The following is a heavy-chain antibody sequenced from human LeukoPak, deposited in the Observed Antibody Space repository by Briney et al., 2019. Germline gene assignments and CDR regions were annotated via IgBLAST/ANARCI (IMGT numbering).Heavy chain of an antibody. V-gene: IGHV1-18*01. CDR3: ARDLRGYYYGSGSYSGDY. Sequence: ASVKVSCKASGGTFSSYAISWVRQAPGQGLEWMGWISAYNGNTNYAQKLQGRVTMTTDTSTSTAYMELRSLRSDDTAVYYCARDLRGYYYGSGSYSGDYWGQGTLVTVSS. J-gene: IGHJ4*02. CDR2: ISAYNGNT. D-gene: IGHD3-10*01. CDR1: GGTFSSYA.